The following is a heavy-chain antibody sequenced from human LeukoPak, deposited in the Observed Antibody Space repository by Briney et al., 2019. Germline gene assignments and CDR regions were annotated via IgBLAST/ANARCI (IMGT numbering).Heavy chain of an antibody. D-gene: IGHD6-25*01. CDR3: AKGAAYTSLDI. V-gene: IGHV3-30*02. J-gene: IGHJ3*02. Sequence: GGSLRLSCTASGFSFSSSAMHWVRQAPGKGLEWVTFIRYDGSHRYYADSVRGRFTISRDTSTNTLYLQMNSLRSEDTAVYYCAKGAAYTSLDIWGTGQWSPSLQ. CDR2: IRYDGSHR. CDR1: GFSFSSSA.